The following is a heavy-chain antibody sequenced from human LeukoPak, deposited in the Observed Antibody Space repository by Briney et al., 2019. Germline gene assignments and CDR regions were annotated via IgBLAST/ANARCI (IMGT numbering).Heavy chain of an antibody. J-gene: IGHJ4*02. V-gene: IGHV3-30*02. CDR3: AKDRLVDNPVDC. CDR2: IRYDGSYK. D-gene: IGHD1-14*01. Sequence: PGGSLRLSCAASGYTFSGYGMHWVRQAPGKGLEWVAFIRYDGSYKYYTDSVKGRFTISRDNSKNMLYLQMNSLRPEDTAVYYCAKDRLVDNPVDCWGQGALVTVSS. CDR1: GYTFSGYG.